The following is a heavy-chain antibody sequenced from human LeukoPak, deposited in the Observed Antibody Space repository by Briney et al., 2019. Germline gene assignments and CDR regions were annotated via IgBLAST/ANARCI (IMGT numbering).Heavy chain of an antibody. CDR1: GYIFVNYA. J-gene: IGHJ6*02. V-gene: IGHV1-3*01. Sequence: ASVKVSCKASGYIFVNYAMHWVRQAPGQGLEWVGWINAGNGNTKYSQKFQGRVTITRDTSASTAYMELSSLRSEDTAVYYCARGDDPYYYYGMDVWGQGTTVTVSS. D-gene: IGHD2-21*02. CDR3: ARGDDPYYYYGMDV. CDR2: INAGNGNT.